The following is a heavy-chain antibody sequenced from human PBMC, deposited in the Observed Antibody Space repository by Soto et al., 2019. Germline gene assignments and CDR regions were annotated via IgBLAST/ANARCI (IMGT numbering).Heavy chain of an antibody. D-gene: IGHD2-21*01. Sequence: ASVKVSCKASGYTFTSYAMHWVRQAPGQRLEWMGWINAGNGNRKYSQKFQGRVTITRDTSASTAYMELSSLRSDDTAVYYCARGISPLDAFDIWGQGTMVTVSS. J-gene: IGHJ3*02. CDR2: INAGNGNR. CDR1: GYTFTSYA. V-gene: IGHV1-3*01. CDR3: ARGISPLDAFDI.